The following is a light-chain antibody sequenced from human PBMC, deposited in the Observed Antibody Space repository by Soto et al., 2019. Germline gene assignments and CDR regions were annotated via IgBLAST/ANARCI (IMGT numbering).Light chain of an antibody. J-gene: IGLJ1*01. CDR3: SSYTSSNTYV. CDR1: TSDIGFSYY. V-gene: IGLV2-14*01. CDR2: DVS. Sequence: QSALTQSASVSGSPGQSITISCTGTTSDIGFSYYVSWYQQHPDKAPKLIIYDVSDRPSGVSDRFSGSKSGNTASLTISGLQAEDAADCYCSSYTSSNTYVFGTGTKVTVL.